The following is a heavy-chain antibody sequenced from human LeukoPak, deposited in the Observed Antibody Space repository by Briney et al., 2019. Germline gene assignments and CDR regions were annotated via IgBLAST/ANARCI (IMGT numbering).Heavy chain of an antibody. V-gene: IGHV3-30-3*01. J-gene: IGHJ4*02. Sequence: SGGSLRLSCAASGFTFSSYAMHWVRQAPGKGLEWVAVISYDGSNKYYADSVKGRFTISRDNSKNTLYLQMNSLRAEDTAVYYCARVGNGDIVVLPAAMRGDFDYWGQGTLVTVSS. CDR2: ISYDGSNK. CDR3: ARVGNGDIVVLPAAMRGDFDY. CDR1: GFTFSSYA. D-gene: IGHD2-2*01.